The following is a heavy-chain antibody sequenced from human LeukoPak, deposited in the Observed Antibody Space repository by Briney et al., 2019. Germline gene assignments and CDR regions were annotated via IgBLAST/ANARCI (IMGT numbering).Heavy chain of an antibody. CDR2: IIGSGSST. D-gene: IGHD1-1*01. CDR1: GFTVSSNY. CDR3: AKVRGSNWDPFDY. J-gene: IGHJ4*02. Sequence: GGSLRLSCAASGFTVSSNYMSWVRQAPGKWLEWVSTIIGSGSSTYYADSVKGRFTISRDNAKNTLYLQMSSLRAEDTAVYYCAKVRGSNWDPFDYWGQGTLVTVSS. V-gene: IGHV3-23*01.